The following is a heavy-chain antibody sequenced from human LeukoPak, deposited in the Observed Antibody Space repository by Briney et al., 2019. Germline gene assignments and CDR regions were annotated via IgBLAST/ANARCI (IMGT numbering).Heavy chain of an antibody. D-gene: IGHD6-19*01. CDR2: IISDGSIT. J-gene: IGHJ3*02. CDR3: ARGGHSAVAGTTGLDAFDI. V-gene: IGHV3-74*01. Sequence: GGSLRLSCAASGFTFSSYWMHWVRQAPGKGLVWVSRIISDGSITTYADSVKGRFTISRDNAKNTLYQQMNSLRAEETAEYYCARGGHSAVAGTTGLDAFDIWGQGTMVTVSS. CDR1: GFTFSSYW.